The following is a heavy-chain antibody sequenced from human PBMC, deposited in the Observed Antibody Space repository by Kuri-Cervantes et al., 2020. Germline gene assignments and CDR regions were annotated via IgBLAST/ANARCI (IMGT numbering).Heavy chain of an antibody. D-gene: IGHD2-15*01. CDR3: AREYCSGGSCLGGVTFDY. CDR2: IYYSGST. CDR1: GGSISSYY. J-gene: IGHJ4*02. Sequence: GSLRLSCTVSGGSISSYYWSWIRQPPGKGLEWIGYIYYSGSTNYNPSLKSRVTISVDTSKNQFSLKLSSVTAADTAVYYCAREYCSGGSCLGGVTFDYWGQGTLVTVSS. V-gene: IGHV4-59*01.